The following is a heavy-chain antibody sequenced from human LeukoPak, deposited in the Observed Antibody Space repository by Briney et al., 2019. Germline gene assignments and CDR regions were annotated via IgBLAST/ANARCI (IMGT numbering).Heavy chain of an antibody. CDR2: ISSSGSTI. Sequence: GGSLRLSCAASGFIFSSYRMNWVRQAPGKGLEWVSYISSSGSTIYYADSVKGRFTISRDNAKNSLYLQMNSLRAEDTAVYYCARDRIAARPPGYWGQGTLVTVSS. CDR1: GFIFSSYR. CDR3: ARDRIAARPPGY. J-gene: IGHJ4*02. D-gene: IGHD6-6*01. V-gene: IGHV3-48*04.